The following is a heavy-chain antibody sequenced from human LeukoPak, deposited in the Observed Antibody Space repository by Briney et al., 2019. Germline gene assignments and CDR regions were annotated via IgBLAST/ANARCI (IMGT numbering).Heavy chain of an antibody. D-gene: IGHD3-22*01. V-gene: IGHV3-74*01. J-gene: IGHJ4*02. CDR1: GFTFSTSW. Sequence: GGSLRLSCAASGFTFSTSWKHWVRQAPGKGLVWVSRINSDGKSTNYADFVKGRFTISRDNAKNTLYLQMNSLRAEDTAVYYCVRDMGYYDKVWGQGTLVTVSS. CDR2: INSDGKST. CDR3: VRDMGYYDKV.